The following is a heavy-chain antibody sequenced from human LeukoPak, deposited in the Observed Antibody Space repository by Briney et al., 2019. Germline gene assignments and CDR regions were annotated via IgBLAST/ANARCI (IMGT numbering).Heavy chain of an antibody. J-gene: IGHJ4*02. D-gene: IGHD3-3*01. CDR3: ARVQFTIFGPEADY. Sequence: ASVRVSCKSSGYTFSSYGLNWVRQAPGQGLEWMGWISTYNGNTNYAQKLQGRVTMTTDTSTSTAYMELRSLRSDDTAVYYCARVQFTIFGPEADYWGQGTLVTVSS. CDR1: GYTFSSYG. V-gene: IGHV1-18*01. CDR2: ISTYNGNT.